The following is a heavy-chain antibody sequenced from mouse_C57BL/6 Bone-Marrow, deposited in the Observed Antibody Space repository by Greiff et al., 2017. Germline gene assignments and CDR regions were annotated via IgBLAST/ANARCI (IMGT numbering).Heavy chain of an antibody. CDR3: ARGDYGSGLDY. Sequence: EVQLQQSGPELVQPGASVKMSCKASGYTFTDYNMHWVKQSPGKSLEWIGYINPNDGGSTYNQKFKGKATLTVNKSYSTAYMELRSLTSEDSAVYYCARGDYGSGLDYWGQGTTLTVSS. V-gene: IGHV1-22*01. J-gene: IGHJ2*01. D-gene: IGHD1-1*01. CDR1: GYTFTDYN. CDR2: INPNDGGS.